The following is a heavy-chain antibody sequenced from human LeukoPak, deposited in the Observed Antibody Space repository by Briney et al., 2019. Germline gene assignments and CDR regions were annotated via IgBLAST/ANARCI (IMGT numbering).Heavy chain of an antibody. CDR3: AKFGGTSGTSFDI. J-gene: IGHJ3*02. CDR1: GFTFSSYA. CDR2: IKEDGSNK. Sequence: GGSLRLSCAASGFTFSSYAMSWVRQAPGEGLEWVANIKEDGSNKGYLDSVKGRFTISRDNAKHSVYLQMNSLTVEDTALYYCAKFGGTSGTSFDIWGQGTMVTVSS. D-gene: IGHD4-23*01. V-gene: IGHV3-7*01.